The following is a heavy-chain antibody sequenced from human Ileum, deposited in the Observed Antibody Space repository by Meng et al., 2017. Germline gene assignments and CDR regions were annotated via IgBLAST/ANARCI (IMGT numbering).Heavy chain of an antibody. Sequence: GGSLRLSCAASGFTFENYAMVWVRQAPGKGLEWVSGISWGRGTTIGYLDSVKGRFTISRDNARSSLYLQLNSLRTEDTGLYYCAKAGNSWFESVDNWGQGILVTVSS. J-gene: IGHJ4*02. D-gene: IGHD3-10*01. CDR2: ISWGRGTTI. CDR1: GFTFENYA. CDR3: AKAGNSWFESVDN. V-gene: IGHV3-9*01.